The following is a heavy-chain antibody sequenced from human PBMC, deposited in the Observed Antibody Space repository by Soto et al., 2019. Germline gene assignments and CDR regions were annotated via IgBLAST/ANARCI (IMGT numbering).Heavy chain of an antibody. D-gene: IGHD3-10*01. J-gene: IGHJ5*02. CDR2: INHSGST. Sequence: QVQLQQWGAGLLKPSETLSLTCAVYGGSFSGYYWSWIRQPPGKGLEWIGEINHSGSTNYNPSLKSRVTISVDTSKNQFSLKLSSVTAADTAVYYCAAVDRSMVRGVIVNWFDPWGQGTLVTVSS. CDR3: AAVDRSMVRGVIVNWFDP. V-gene: IGHV4-34*01. CDR1: GGSFSGYY.